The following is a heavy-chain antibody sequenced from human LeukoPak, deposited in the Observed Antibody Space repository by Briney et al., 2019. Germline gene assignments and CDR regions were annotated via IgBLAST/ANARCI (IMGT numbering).Heavy chain of an antibody. D-gene: IGHD6-6*01. J-gene: IGHJ4*02. Sequence: ASVTVSHMASGYTFTNYYMHWVRQAPGQGREWIGTVNPSGGSTSYARKFQGGVTMTRDTSTSTGYMELSSLRAEDTAVYFCARDRQQLVVLDYWGQGTLVTVSS. CDR1: GYTFTNYY. V-gene: IGHV1-46*01. CDR3: ARDRQQLVVLDY. CDR2: VNPSGGST.